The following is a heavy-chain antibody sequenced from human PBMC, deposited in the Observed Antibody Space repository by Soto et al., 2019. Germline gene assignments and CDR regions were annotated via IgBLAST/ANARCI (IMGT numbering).Heavy chain of an antibody. V-gene: IGHV1-18*01. J-gene: IGHJ4*02. D-gene: IGHD1-26*01. CDR1: GYTFTSYG. CDR2: ISANNGNT. CDR3: AGDRGSYALDY. Sequence: ASVKVSYKASGYTFTSYGISWVRQAPGQGLEWMGWISANNGNTNYAQKLQGRVTMTTDTSTSTAYMELGSLRSDDTAVYYCAGDRGSYALDYWGQGTLVTVSS.